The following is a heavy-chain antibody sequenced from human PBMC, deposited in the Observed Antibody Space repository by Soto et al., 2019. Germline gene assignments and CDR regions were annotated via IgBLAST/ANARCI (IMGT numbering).Heavy chain of an antibody. CDR2: ISGSGGST. CDR3: ANEPAVDC. CDR1: RFPFIGYA. V-gene: IGHV3-23*01. J-gene: IGHJ4*02. Sequence: PERSLRLSCAASRFPFIGYAMSWGLQAPWKGLEWVSAISGSGGSTYYADSVKGRFTISRDNSKNTLYLQMNSLRAEDTAVYYCANEPAVDCWGQETRVTVSS.